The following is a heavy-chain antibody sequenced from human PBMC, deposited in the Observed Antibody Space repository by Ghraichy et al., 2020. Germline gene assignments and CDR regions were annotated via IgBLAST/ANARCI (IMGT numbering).Heavy chain of an antibody. CDR1: ELTFSNYW. D-gene: IGHD4/OR15-4a*01. CDR2: INSDGSST. CDR3: SANNTASVFDP. Sequence: GGSLRLSCAASELTFSNYWMHWVRQAPGEGLVWVSRINSDGSSTNYADSVKGRFTISRDNAKNMLFLQMNSLRPDDTAIYYCSANNTASVFDPWGQGTLVTVSS. J-gene: IGHJ5*02. V-gene: IGHV3-74*01.